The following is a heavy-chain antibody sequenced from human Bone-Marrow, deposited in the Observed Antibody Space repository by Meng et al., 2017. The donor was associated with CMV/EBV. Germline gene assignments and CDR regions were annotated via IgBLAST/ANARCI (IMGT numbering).Heavy chain of an antibody. J-gene: IGHJ3*01. V-gene: IGHV3-74*03. Sequence: GESLKISCVPSGFSFRNNWMHWVRQAPGKGLVWVSRINGDGSIREYADSVKGRLTISRDNAKDTLYLQMNSLRVEDTAVYYCVREMWSNDFWGRGTMVTVSS. CDR1: GFSFRNNW. CDR3: VREMWSNDF. D-gene: IGHD3-3*01. CDR2: INGDGSIR.